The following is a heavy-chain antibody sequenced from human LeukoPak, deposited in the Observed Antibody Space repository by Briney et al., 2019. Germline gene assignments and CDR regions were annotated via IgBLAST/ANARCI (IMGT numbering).Heavy chain of an antibody. V-gene: IGHV3-23*01. D-gene: IGHD2-15*01. CDR2: VTGTGGDT. Sequence: PGGSLRLSCAASGFTFSSYTMSWVRQAPGKGLEWVSAVTGTGGDTYYANSVTGRFTISRDNSKSTLSLQMNSLRAEDTAVYYCAKDRPSGGSCLHWGQGTLVTVSS. CDR3: AKDRPSGGSCLH. CDR1: GFTFSSYT. J-gene: IGHJ4*02.